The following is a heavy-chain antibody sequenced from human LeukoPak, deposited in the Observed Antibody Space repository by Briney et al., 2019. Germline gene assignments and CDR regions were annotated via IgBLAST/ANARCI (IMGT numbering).Heavy chain of an antibody. D-gene: IGHD3-10*01. J-gene: IGHJ4*02. Sequence: GGSLRLSCAASGFTISRNYMSWVRQAPGKGLEWVSAITATSSSTYDADPVQGRFTISRDNSKNTLFLQMNSLRPEDTAIYYCAKLFDSGTYNNFFHYWGQGTLVTVSS. CDR3: AKLFDSGTYNNFFHY. CDR1: GFTISRNY. CDR2: ITATSSST. V-gene: IGHV3-23*01.